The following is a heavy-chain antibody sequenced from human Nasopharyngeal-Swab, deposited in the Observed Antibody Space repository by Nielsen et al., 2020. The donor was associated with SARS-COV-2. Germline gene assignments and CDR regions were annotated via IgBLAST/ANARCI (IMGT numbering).Heavy chain of an antibody. CDR1: GFTFRRFG. CDR2: ISASGVTT. D-gene: IGHD4-11*01. V-gene: IGHV3-23*01. Sequence: GESLNISCAASGFTFRRFGMGWVRQAPGKGLEWVSAISASGVTTYYADSVKGRFTISRDNSKSTLYLQMNSLRAEDTAAYYCAKDLNSNFLNYMDVWGKGTTVSVSS. J-gene: IGHJ6*03. CDR3: AKDLNSNFLNYMDV.